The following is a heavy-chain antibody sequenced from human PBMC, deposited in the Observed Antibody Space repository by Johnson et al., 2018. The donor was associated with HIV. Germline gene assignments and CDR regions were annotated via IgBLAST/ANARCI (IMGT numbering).Heavy chain of an antibody. V-gene: IGHV3-30*03. CDR2: ISHDANNK. CDR1: GFIFSDFG. J-gene: IGHJ3*02. Sequence: QVQLVESGGTVVQPGRSLRLSCAASGFIFSDFGMHWVRQAPGKGLEWVAVISHDANNKFYADSVKGRFAVSRDESKNTLYLQRSSRRAGATAVYYCAREDSGSTGAFDIWGQGTMVTVSS. CDR3: AREDSGSTGAFDI. D-gene: IGHD1-26*01.